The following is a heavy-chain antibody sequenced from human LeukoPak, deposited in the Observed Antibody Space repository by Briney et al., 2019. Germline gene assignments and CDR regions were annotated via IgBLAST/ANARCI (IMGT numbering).Heavy chain of an antibody. D-gene: IGHD3-22*01. CDR1: GFTFSSYW. J-gene: IGHJ4*02. Sequence: GGSLRLSCAASGFTFSSYWMSWGRQAPGKGLEWVANIKQDGSEKYYVDSVKGRFTISRDNAKNSLYLQMNSLRAEDTAVYYCARDYYYNSSGYLDYWGQGTLVTVSS. CDR3: ARDYYYNSSGYLDY. V-gene: IGHV3-7*01. CDR2: IKQDGSEK.